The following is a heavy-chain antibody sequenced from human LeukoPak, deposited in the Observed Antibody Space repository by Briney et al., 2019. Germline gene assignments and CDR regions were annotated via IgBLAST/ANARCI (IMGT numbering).Heavy chain of an antibody. D-gene: IGHD5-12*01. CDR2: ISGSGGST. CDR1: GSTFSSYA. CDR3: ARRGYSGYALGYYYMDV. Sequence: GGSLRLSCAASGSTFSSYAMSWVRQAPGKGLEWVSAISGSGGSTYYADSVKGRFTISRDNSKNTLYLQMNSLRAEDTAVYYCARRGYSGYALGYYYMDVWGKGTTVTVSS. V-gene: IGHV3-23*01. J-gene: IGHJ6*03.